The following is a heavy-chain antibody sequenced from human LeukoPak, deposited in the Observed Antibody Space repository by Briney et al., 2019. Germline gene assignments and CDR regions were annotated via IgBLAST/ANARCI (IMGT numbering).Heavy chain of an antibody. D-gene: IGHD3-10*01. J-gene: IGHJ4*02. CDR3: ARVGARGKLS. CDR2: IYYSGST. V-gene: IGHV4-59*12. CDR1: GGSISSYY. Sequence: SETLSLTCTVSGGSISSYYWSWIRQPPGKGLEWIGYIYYSGSTYYNPSLKSRVTISVDTSKNQFSLKLSSVTAADTAVYYCARVGARGKLSWGQGTLVTVSS.